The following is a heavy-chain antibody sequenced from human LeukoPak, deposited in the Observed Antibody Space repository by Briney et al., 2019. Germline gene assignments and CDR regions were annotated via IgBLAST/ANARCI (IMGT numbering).Heavy chain of an antibody. CDR1: GGSISSGSYY. D-gene: IGHD3-22*01. J-gene: IGHJ4*02. Sequence: SETLSLTCTVSGGSISSGSYYCSWIPQPSGKGLGWIGRLYSNGTTNYNPSLQSRVTISGDTFKNKFSLKMSSVTAVDKSVYYCAGVAGGISGYAFDNWGQGTLVTVSS. CDR3: AGVAGGISGYAFDN. V-gene: IGHV4-61*02. CDR2: LYSNGTT.